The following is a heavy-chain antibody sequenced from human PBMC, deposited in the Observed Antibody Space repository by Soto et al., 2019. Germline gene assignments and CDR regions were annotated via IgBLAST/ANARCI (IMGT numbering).Heavy chain of an antibody. V-gene: IGHV4-59*01. J-gene: IGHJ4*02. CDR2: IHYSGST. CDR3: TKYRRTHAEGYSFEY. Sequence: PSETLSLTCTFSVVSISGSYWSCIRHTPGKVLEWVGYIHYSGSTNYNPSLKSRVTMSVDSAKNQFSLQLSSVTAADTAVYFCTKYRRTHAEGYSFEYWGQGALVNVSS. CDR1: VVSISGSY. D-gene: IGHD2-15*01.